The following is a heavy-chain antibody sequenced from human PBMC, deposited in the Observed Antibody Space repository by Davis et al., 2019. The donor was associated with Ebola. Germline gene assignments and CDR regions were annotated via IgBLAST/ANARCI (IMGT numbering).Heavy chain of an antibody. D-gene: IGHD1-26*01. J-gene: IGHJ4*02. CDR3: ARGRELLRGYFDY. V-gene: IGHV4-59*12. CDR2: IYHSGST. CDR1: GGSISSYY. Sequence: MPSETLSLTCTVSGGSISSYYWSWVRQPPGKGLEWIGEIYHSGSTNYNPSLKSRVTISVDKSKNQFSLKLSSVTAADTAVYYCARGRELLRGYFDYWGQGTLVTVSS.